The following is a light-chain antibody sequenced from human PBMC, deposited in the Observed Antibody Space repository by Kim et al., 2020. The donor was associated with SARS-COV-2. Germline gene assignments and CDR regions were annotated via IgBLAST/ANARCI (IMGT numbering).Light chain of an antibody. CDR1: SSNIGSNY. CDR2: RNN. CDR3: AAWDDSLSGGDWV. Sequence: ELTQPPSASGTPGQRVTISCSGSSSNIGSNYVYWYQQLPGTAPKLLIYRNNQRPSGVPDRFSGSKSGTSASLAISGLRSEDEADYYCAAWDDSLSGGDWVFGGGTQLTVL. V-gene: IGLV1-47*01. J-gene: IGLJ3*02.